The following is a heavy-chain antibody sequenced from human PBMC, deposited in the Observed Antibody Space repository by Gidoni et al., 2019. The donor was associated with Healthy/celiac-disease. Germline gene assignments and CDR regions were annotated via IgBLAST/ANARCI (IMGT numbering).Heavy chain of an antibody. J-gene: IGHJ5*02. Sequence: QVQLVESGGGLVKPGGSLRLSCAASGFTFSDYYMSWIRQAPGKGLEWVSYISSSSSYTNYADSVKGRFTISRDNAKNSLYLQMNSLRAEDTAVYYCASLNYDYVWGSSTANWFDPWGQGTLVTVSS. CDR1: GFTFSDYY. D-gene: IGHD3-16*01. V-gene: IGHV3-11*06. CDR3: ASLNYDYVWGSSTANWFDP. CDR2: ISSSSSYT.